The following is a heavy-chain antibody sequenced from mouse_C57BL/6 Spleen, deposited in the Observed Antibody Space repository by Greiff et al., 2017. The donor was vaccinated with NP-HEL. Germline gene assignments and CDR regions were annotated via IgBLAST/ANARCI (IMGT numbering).Heavy chain of an antibody. CDR3: EREGYDEGENYYAMDY. CDR2: ISDGGSYT. V-gene: IGHV5-4*01. D-gene: IGHD2-14*01. CDR1: GFTFSSYA. J-gene: IGHJ4*01. Sequence: DVQLVESGGGLVKPGGSLKLSCAASGFTFSSYAMSWVRQTPEKRLEWVATISDGGSYTYYPDNVKGRFTISRDNAKNNLYLQMSHLKSEDTAMYYCEREGYDEGENYYAMDYWGQGTSVTVSS.